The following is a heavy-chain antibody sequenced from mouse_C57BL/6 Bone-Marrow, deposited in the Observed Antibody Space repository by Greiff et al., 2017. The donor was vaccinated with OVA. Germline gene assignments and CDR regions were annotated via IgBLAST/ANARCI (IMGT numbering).Heavy chain of an antibody. D-gene: IGHD4-1*01. Sequence: DVMLVESGGGLVKPGGSLTLSCAASGFTFSSYAMSWVRQTPEKRLEWVATISDGGSYTYYPDNVKGRFTISRDNAKNNLYLQMSHLKSEDTAMYYCARGWNWDWYFDVWGTGTTVTVSS. CDR2: ISDGGSYT. V-gene: IGHV5-4*03. CDR1: GFTFSSYA. J-gene: IGHJ1*03. CDR3: ARGWNWDWYFDV.